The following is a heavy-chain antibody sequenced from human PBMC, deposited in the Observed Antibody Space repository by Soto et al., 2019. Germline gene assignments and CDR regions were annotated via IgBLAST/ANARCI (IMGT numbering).Heavy chain of an antibody. CDR2: IYYSGST. J-gene: IGHJ4*02. CDR3: ARDRYDFWSGHNMGWYFDY. Sequence: PSDTLSLTCTVSGGSISSYYWSWIRQPPGKGLEWIGYIYYSGSTNYNPSLKSRVTISVDTSKNQFSLKLSSVTAADTAVYYCARDRYDFWSGHNMGWYFDYWGQGTLVTVSS. CDR1: GGSISSYY. V-gene: IGHV4-59*01. D-gene: IGHD3-3*01.